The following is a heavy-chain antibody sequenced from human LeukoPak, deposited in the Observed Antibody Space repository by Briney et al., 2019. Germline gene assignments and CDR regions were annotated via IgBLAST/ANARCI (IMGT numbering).Heavy chain of an antibody. V-gene: IGHV1-69*01. D-gene: IGHD3-22*01. CDR1: GGTFSSYA. Sequence: ASVKVSCKASGGTFSSYAISWVRQAPGQGLEWMGGIIPIFGTANYAQKFQGRVTITADESTSTAYMELSSLRSEDTAVYYCARVSYDSSGSAGGYFDYWGQGTLVTVSS. CDR3: ARVSYDSSGSAGGYFDY. J-gene: IGHJ4*02. CDR2: IIPIFGTA.